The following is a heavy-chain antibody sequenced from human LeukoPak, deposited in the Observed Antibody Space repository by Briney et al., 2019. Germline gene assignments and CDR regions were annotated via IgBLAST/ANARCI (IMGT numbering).Heavy chain of an antibody. CDR2: IYYSGIT. Sequence: SETLSLTCTVSGGSISSHYWSWIRQPPGKGLEWIGYIYYSGITNYNPSLKSRVTISVDTSKNQFSLKLSSVTAADTAVYYCARGYYYDSSGYYYEGHAAFDIWGQGTMVTVSS. J-gene: IGHJ3*02. D-gene: IGHD3-22*01. V-gene: IGHV4-59*11. CDR1: GGSISSHY. CDR3: ARGYYYDSSGYYYEGHAAFDI.